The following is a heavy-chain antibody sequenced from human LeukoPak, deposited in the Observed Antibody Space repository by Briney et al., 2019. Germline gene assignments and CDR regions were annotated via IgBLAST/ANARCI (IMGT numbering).Heavy chain of an antibody. CDR1: GFTFSIYG. D-gene: IGHD5-18*01. V-gene: IGHV3-33*01. Sequence: GRSLRLSCAASGFTFSIYGMHWVRQAPGKGLEWVAVIWYDGSNKYYADSVKGRFTISRDNSKNTLYLQMNSLRAEDTAVYYCARALGYSYGFNYYYYGMDVWGQGTTVTVSS. CDR2: IWYDGSNK. CDR3: ARALGYSYGFNYYYYGMDV. J-gene: IGHJ6*02.